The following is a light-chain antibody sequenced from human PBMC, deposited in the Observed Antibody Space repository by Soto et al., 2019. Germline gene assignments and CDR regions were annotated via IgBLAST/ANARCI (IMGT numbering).Light chain of an antibody. Sequence: EVVMTHSPATLSVSPGEVPTLSCRASQGIGDTLAWYQHNPGQTPRLLIYDTSTRATGVPARFSGSRSGTEFTLTINSLQSEDFAVYYCQRYNNWPLTFGGGTK. CDR1: QGIGDT. J-gene: IGKJ4*01. V-gene: IGKV3-15*01. CDR2: DTS. CDR3: QRYNNWPLT.